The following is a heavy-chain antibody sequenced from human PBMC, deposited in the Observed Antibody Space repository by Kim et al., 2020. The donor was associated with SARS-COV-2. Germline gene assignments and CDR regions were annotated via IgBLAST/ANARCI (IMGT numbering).Heavy chain of an antibody. CDR2: IYYSGST. Sequence: SETLSLTCTVSGGSISSYYWSWIRQPPGKGLEWIGYIYYSGSTNYNPSLKSRVTISVDTSKNQFSLKLSSVTAADTAVYYCARERRTYYYDSSGNFDYWGQGTLVTVSS. J-gene: IGHJ4*02. D-gene: IGHD3-22*01. V-gene: IGHV4-59*13. CDR3: ARERRTYYYDSSGNFDY. CDR1: GGSISSYY.